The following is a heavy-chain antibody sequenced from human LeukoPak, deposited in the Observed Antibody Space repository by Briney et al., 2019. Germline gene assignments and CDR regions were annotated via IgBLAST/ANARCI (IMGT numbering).Heavy chain of an antibody. CDR1: GGSFSGYY. Sequence: SETLSLTCAVYGGSFSGYYWSWIRQPPGKGLEWIGEINHSGSTNYNPSLKSRVTISVDTSKSQFSLKLSSVTAADTAVYYCARGPSLRWSPFDYWGQGTLVTVSS. V-gene: IGHV4-34*01. CDR3: ARGPSLRWSPFDY. J-gene: IGHJ4*02. D-gene: IGHD4-23*01. CDR2: INHSGST.